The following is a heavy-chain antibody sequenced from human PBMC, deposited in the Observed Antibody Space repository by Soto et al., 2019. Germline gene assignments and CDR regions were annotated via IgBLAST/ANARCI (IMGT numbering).Heavy chain of an antibody. CDR2: INAGNGNT. Sequence: ASVKVSCKASGYTFTSYAMHWVRQAPGQRLEWMGWINAGNGNTKYSQKFQGRVTITRDTSASTAYMELSSLRSEDTAVYYCARGGFTMIVVATSDAFDIWGQGTMVTVSS. J-gene: IGHJ3*02. CDR1: GYTFTSYA. D-gene: IGHD3-22*01. V-gene: IGHV1-3*01. CDR3: ARGGFTMIVVATSDAFDI.